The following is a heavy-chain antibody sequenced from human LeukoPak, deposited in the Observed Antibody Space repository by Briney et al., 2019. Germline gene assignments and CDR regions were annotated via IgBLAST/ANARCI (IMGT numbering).Heavy chain of an antibody. CDR1: GGSISSYY. D-gene: IGHD6-13*01. CDR2: IYNSGST. J-gene: IGHJ5*02. V-gene: IGHV4-59*08. CDR3: ARAYSSSWYYNWFDP. Sequence: SETLSLTCTVSGGSISSYYWSWIRQPPGKGLEWIGGIYNSGSTYYNPSLKSRVTISVDTSKNQFSLKLRSVTAADTAMYYCARAYSSSWYYNWFDPWGQGTLVTVSS.